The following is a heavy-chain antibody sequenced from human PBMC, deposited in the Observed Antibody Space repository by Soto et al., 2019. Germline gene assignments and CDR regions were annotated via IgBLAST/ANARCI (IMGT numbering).Heavy chain of an antibody. V-gene: IGHV1-69*13. J-gene: IGHJ6*02. D-gene: IGHD2-15*01. Sequence: ASVKVSCKASGGTFSTRAIIWVRQAPGRGLEWMGGIIPISGTTYYTQKFQGRATITADEPTSTAFMELSSLKSEDTAVFYCARGYCSGGNCYSGMDVWGQGTMVTVSS. CDR1: GGTFSTRA. CDR3: ARGYCSGGNCYSGMDV. CDR2: IIPISGTT.